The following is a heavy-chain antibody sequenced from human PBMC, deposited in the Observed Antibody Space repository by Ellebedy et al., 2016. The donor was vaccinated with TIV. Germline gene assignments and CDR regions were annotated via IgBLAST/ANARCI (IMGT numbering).Heavy chain of an antibody. CDR2: ISGNGVTT. CDR1: GFKFGETA. V-gene: IGHV3-64*01. CDR3: ARDGHILTGYAFAGAFDF. Sequence: PGGSLRLSCAASGFKFGETAMHWVRQAPGMGLEYVAAISGNGVTTYYANSVKGRFTISRDNSKNTLYLQMASLRSEDMGVYYCARDGHILTGYAFAGAFDFWGQGTVVTVSS. J-gene: IGHJ4*02. D-gene: IGHD3-9*01.